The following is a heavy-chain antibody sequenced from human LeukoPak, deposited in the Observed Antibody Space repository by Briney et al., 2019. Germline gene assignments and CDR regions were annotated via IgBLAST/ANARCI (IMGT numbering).Heavy chain of an antibody. CDR1: GYSISSGYY. Sequence: SETLSLTCTASGYSISSGYYWGWIRQPPGKGLEWIGSIYHSGSTYYNPSLKSRVTISVDTSKNQFSLKLSSVTAADTAVYYCASDWELLYFQHWGQGTLVTVSS. D-gene: IGHD1-26*01. CDR2: IYHSGST. CDR3: ASDWELLYFQH. J-gene: IGHJ1*01. V-gene: IGHV4-38-2*02.